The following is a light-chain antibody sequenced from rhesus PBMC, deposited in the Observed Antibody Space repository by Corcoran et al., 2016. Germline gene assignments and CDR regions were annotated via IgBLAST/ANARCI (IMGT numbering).Light chain of an antibody. J-gene: IGKJ4*01. CDR1: ENVNNY. V-gene: IGKV1-74*01. CDR2: KAS. Sequence: DIQMTQSPSSLSASVGDRVTITCRASENVNNYLHWYQQKPGKAPKLLIYKASTLQSGVPSRFSGSGSGTDFTLTISSLQPENFATYYCQRSYGTPLTFGGGTKVEL. CDR3: QRSYGTPLT.